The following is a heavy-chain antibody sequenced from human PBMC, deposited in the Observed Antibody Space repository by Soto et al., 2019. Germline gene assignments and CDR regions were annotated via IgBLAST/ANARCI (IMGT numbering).Heavy chain of an antibody. CDR1: GFTFNTYD. Sequence: EVKLVESGGGLVKPGGSLRLSCAASGFTFNTYDMNWVRQAPGKGLEWVSSITTSSAYIYYADSLKGRITISRDNAKNSLFLQMNSLRAEETAVYYCVRSGTARLLRHSWFDTWGQGTLVTVSS. J-gene: IGHJ5*02. D-gene: IGHD2-21*01. V-gene: IGHV3-21*01. CDR3: VRSGTARLLRHSWFDT. CDR2: ITTSSAYI.